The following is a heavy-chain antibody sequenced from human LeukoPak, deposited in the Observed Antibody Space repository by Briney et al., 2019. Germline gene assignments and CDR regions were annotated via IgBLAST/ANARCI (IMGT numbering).Heavy chain of an antibody. D-gene: IGHD4-17*01. V-gene: IGHV3-11*06. CDR1: GFTFSDYY. CDR3: ASQGGTVTTIDY. CDR2: ISSSSSYT. Sequence: GGSLRLSCGASGFTFSDYYMSWIRQAPGKGLEWVSYISSSSSYTNYADSVKGRFTISRDNAKNSLYLQMNSLRAEDTAVYYCASQGGTVTTIDYWGQGTLVTVSS. J-gene: IGHJ4*02.